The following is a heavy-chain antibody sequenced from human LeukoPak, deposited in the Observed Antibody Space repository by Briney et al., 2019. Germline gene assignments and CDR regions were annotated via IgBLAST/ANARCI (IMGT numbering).Heavy chain of an antibody. J-gene: IGHJ4*02. CDR1: GYTFTSYD. V-gene: IGHV1-8*01. CDR3: ARKFLGSRGYYFDS. D-gene: IGHD3-10*01. CDR2: MNPNTANT. Sequence: ASVKVSCKASGYTFTSYDINWVRQATGQGLEWMGWMNPNTANTGYAQKFRGRVTMTRNTSITTAYMELSSLRSDDTAIYYCARKFLGSRGYYFDSWGQGSLVTVSS.